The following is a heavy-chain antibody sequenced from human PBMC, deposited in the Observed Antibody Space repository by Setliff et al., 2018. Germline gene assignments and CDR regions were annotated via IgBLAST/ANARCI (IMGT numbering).Heavy chain of an antibody. CDR1: GDFISSGGYT. Sequence: SETLSLTCNVSGDFISSGGYTWNWIRQHPEMGLEWIGYIFYNGNTFYNPSLQSQVTISVDTSKNQFSLKLTSLNAADSAVYYCARASHSYGSPNWFDPWGPGTPVTVSS. J-gene: IGHJ5*02. CDR2: IFYNGNT. V-gene: IGHV4-31*01. CDR3: ARASHSYGSPNWFDP. D-gene: IGHD3-22*01.